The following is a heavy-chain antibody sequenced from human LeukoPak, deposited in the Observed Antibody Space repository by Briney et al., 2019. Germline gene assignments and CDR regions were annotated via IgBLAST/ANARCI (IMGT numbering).Heavy chain of an antibody. V-gene: IGHV4-59*01. J-gene: IGHJ3*02. CDR2: IYYSGST. CDR1: GGSISSYY. D-gene: IGHD4-23*01. CDR3: ARERWFDI. Sequence: SETLSLTCTVSGGSISSYYWSWIRQPPGKGLEWIGYIYYSGSTNYNPSLKSRVTISVDTSKNQFSLKLSSLTAADTAVYYCARERWFDIWGQGTMVTVSS.